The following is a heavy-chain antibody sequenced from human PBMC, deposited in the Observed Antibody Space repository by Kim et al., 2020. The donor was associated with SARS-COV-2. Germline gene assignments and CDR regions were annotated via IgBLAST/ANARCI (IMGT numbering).Heavy chain of an antibody. D-gene: IGHD3-9*01. V-gene: IGHV3-30*18. CDR2: ISYDGSNK. CDR1: GFTFSSYG. J-gene: IGHJ3*02. Sequence: GGSLRLSCAASGFTFSSYGMHWVRQAPGKGLEWVAVISYDGSNKYYADSVKGRFTISRDNSKNTLYLQMNSLRAEDTAVYYCAKGYDWPIIGDAFDIWGQGTMVTVSS. CDR3: AKGYDWPIIGDAFDI.